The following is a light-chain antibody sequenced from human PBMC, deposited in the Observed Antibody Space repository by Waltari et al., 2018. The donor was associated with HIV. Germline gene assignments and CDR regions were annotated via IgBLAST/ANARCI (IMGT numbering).Light chain of an antibody. J-gene: IGKJ5*01. V-gene: IGKV3-11*01. Sequence: EIVLTQSPAALSLSPGERATLSCRASQSVSSYLAWYQQKPGQAPRLLIYDASTRATRIPPRFSGSGSGTDFTLTISSLEPEDFAVYYCQQRSNWITFGQGTRLEIK. CDR1: QSVSSY. CDR3: QQRSNWIT. CDR2: DAS.